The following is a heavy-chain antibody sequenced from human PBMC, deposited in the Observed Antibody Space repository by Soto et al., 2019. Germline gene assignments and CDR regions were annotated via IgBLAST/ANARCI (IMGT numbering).Heavy chain of an antibody. J-gene: IGHJ5*02. D-gene: IGHD3-10*01. V-gene: IGHV3-21*01. CDR1: GFTFSTYN. CDR2: IPSSTSYI. CDR3: ARDLGGILRFGES. Sequence: DVQLVESGGGLVKPGGSLRLSCAASGFTFSTYNMNWVRQAPGKGLEWVSSIPSSTSYIFYADSVKGRFTISRDNAKNSLYLQINSLRAEDTAVYYCARDLGGILRFGESWGQGTLVTVSS.